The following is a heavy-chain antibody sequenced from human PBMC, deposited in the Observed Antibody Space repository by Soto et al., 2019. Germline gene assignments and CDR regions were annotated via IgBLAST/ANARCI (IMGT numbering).Heavy chain of an antibody. D-gene: IGHD2-2*01. V-gene: IGHV4-31*03. Sequence: QVQLQESGPGLVKPSQTLSLTCTVSGGSISSGDYYWSWIRQLPGKDREGMAYIYYNGNTYYTPSLKSRATISLDTSRNQFFLNLNSVTAADTAVYYCARDVGSSHGPGHPHYFDYWGQGTLVTVSS. CDR3: ARDVGSSHGPGHPHYFDY. CDR1: GGSISSGDYY. CDR2: IYYNGNT. J-gene: IGHJ4*02.